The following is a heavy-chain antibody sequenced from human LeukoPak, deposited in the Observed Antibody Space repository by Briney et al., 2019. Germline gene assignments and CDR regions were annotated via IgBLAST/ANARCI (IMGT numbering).Heavy chain of an antibody. D-gene: IGHD2-21*02. Sequence: GGSLRLSCAASGFTFSSYAMSWVRQAPGKGLEWVSAISGSAVSTYYADSVKGRFTISRDNSKNTLYLQMNSLRAEDTAVYYCARGSCGGDCYYYYYGLDVWGQGTTVTVSS. V-gene: IGHV3-23*01. CDR2: ISGSAVST. CDR3: ARGSCGGDCYYYYYGLDV. J-gene: IGHJ6*02. CDR1: GFTFSSYA.